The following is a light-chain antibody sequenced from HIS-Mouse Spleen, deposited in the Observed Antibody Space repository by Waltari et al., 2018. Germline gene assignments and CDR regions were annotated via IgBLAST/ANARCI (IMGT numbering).Light chain of an antibody. Sequence: QSALTQPASVSGSPGQSITISCTGTLRDVGGYHYVSWYQQHPGKAPKLMIYDVSNRPSGVSNRFSGSKSGNTASLTISGLQAEDEADYYCSSYTSSSFNVVFGGGTKLTVL. V-gene: IGLV2-14*03. CDR1: LRDVGGYHY. CDR2: DVS. CDR3: SSYTSSSFNVV. J-gene: IGLJ2*01.